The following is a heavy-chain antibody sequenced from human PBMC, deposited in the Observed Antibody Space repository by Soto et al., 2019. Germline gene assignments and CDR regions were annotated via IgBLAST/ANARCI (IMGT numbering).Heavy chain of an antibody. D-gene: IGHD3-3*01. CDR1: GFTFSSYW. CDR3: ARRNGVLRFLEWLPYYYYYYMDV. CDR2: IKQDGSEK. J-gene: IGHJ6*03. Sequence: PGGSLRLSCAASGFTFSSYWMSWVRQAPGKGLEWVANIKQDGSEKYYVDSVKGRFTISRDNAKNSLYLQMNSLRAEDTAVYYCARRNGVLRFLEWLPYYYYYYMDVWGKGTTVTVSS. V-gene: IGHV3-7*01.